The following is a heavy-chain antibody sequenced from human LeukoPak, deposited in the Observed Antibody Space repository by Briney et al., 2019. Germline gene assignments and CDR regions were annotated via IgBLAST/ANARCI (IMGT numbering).Heavy chain of an antibody. CDR2: INHSGST. Sequence: SETLSLTCAVYGGSFSGYYWSWLRQPPGKGLEWIGEINHSGSTNYNPSLTSRVTISVDTSKNQFSLKLSSVTAADTAVYYCARASRDIVVVPAASNRRYFDYWGQGTLVTVSS. CDR1: GGSFSGYY. CDR3: ARASRDIVVVPAASNRRYFDY. V-gene: IGHV4-34*01. J-gene: IGHJ4*02. D-gene: IGHD2-2*01.